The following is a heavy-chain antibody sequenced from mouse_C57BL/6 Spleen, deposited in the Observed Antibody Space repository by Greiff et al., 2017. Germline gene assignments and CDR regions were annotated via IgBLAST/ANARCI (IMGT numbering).Heavy chain of an antibody. V-gene: IGHV5-4*03. CDR1: GFTFSSYA. J-gene: IGHJ2*01. CDR2: ISDGGSYT. D-gene: IGHD1-1*01. Sequence: EVMLVESGGGLVKPGGSLKLSCAASGFTFSSYAMSWVRQTPEKRLEWVATISDGGSYTYYPDNVKGRFTISRDNAKNNLYLQMSHLKSEDTAMYYCARAYYYGSSYDYFDYWGQGTTLTVSS. CDR3: ARAYYYGSSYDYFDY.